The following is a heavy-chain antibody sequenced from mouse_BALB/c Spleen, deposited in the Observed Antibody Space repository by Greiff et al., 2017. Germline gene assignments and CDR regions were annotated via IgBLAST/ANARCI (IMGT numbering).Heavy chain of an antibody. V-gene: IGHV3-6*02. D-gene: IGHD2-3*01. CDR2: ISYDGSN. CDR3: ARSDGYYGLDY. Sequence: EVQLVESGPGLVKPSQSLSLTCSVTGYSITSGYYWNWIRQFPGNKLEWMGYISYDGSNNYNPSLKNRISITRDTSKNQFFLKLNSVTTEDTATYYCARSDGYYGLDYWGEGTTLTVSS. J-gene: IGHJ2*01. CDR1: GYSITSGYY.